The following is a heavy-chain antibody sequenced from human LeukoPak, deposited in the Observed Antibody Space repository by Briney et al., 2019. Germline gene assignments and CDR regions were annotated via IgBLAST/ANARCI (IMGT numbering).Heavy chain of an antibody. CDR1: GFIFTTYG. Sequence: ASVKVSCKASGFIFTTYGITWVRQAPGGGLEWLGWISAYNGNTKYAQNLQGRVTMTTDTSTTTAYMELRSLRSDDTAVYYCAREYTETYHFDSWGQGTPATVSS. D-gene: IGHD2-2*02. CDR2: ISAYNGNT. CDR3: AREYTETYHFDS. V-gene: IGHV1-18*01. J-gene: IGHJ4*02.